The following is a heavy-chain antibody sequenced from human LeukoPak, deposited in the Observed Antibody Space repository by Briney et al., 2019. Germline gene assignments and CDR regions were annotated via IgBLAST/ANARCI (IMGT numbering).Heavy chain of an antibody. CDR1: GFTFSSYA. J-gene: IGHJ3*02. CDR2: VSGSGGHT. Sequence: GGSLRLSCAASGFTFSSYAMSWVRQAPGKGLEWVSAVSGSGGHTYYADSVQGRFTISRDNSKNMLYLQMNSLRAEDTAIYYCAKVESGYVPPDAFDIWGQGTMVTVSS. D-gene: IGHD5-12*01. CDR3: AKVESGYVPPDAFDI. V-gene: IGHV3-23*01.